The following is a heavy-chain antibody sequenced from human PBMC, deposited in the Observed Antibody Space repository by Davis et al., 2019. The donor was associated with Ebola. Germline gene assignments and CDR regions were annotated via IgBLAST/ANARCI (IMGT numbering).Heavy chain of an antibody. V-gene: IGHV1-18*01. D-gene: IGHD3-22*01. CDR1: GYTFTSYG. Sequence: ASVKVSCKTSGYTFTSYGISWLRQAPGQGLEWMGWISVYSVNTNYAQKFQGRFSMTMDTSTSTAYMELRSLKSDDTAVYYCARDYTDDTGYYYAYWGQGTLVTVSS. J-gene: IGHJ4*02. CDR2: ISVYSVNT. CDR3: ARDYTDDTGYYYAY.